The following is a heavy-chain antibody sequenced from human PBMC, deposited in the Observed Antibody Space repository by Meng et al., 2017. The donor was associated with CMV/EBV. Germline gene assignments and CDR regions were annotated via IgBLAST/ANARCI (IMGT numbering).Heavy chain of an antibody. D-gene: IGHD2-2*02. CDR3: AKDTGIVVVPPAIHYYYYGMDV. CDR1: GFTFDDYA. CDR2: INWNSGSI. J-gene: IGHJ6*02. Sequence: SLKISCAASGFTFDDYAMHWVRRAPGKGLEWVSGINWNSGSIGYADSVKGRFTISRDNAKNSLYLQMNNLRAEDTAFYYCAKDTGIVVVPPAIHYYYYGMDVWGQGTTVTVSS. V-gene: IGHV3-9*01.